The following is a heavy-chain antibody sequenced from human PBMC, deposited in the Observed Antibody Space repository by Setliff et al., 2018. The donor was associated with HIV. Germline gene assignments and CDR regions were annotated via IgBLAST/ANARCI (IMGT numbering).Heavy chain of an antibody. D-gene: IGHD1-1*01. CDR1: GFTFRYFT. Sequence: GGSLRLSCTASGFTFRYFTMSWVRQAPGKGLEWLGFIRSTAYSGTTQYAASVKDRFIISRDNSKSIAYLQMNTLRSDDTAVFYCARGKSGFETTGIDYGMDVWGKGTTVTVSS. CDR2: IRSTAYSGTT. J-gene: IGHJ6*04. CDR3: ARGKSGFETTGIDYGMDV. V-gene: IGHV3-49*04.